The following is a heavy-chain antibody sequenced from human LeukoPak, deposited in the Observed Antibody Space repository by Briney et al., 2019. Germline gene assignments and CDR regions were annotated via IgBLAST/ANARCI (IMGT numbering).Heavy chain of an antibody. V-gene: IGHV4-59*12. CDR1: GGSISSYY. J-gene: IGHJ4*02. CDR2: IYYSGST. Sequence: PSETLSLTCTVSGGSISSYYWSWIRQPPGKGLEWIGYIYYSGSTNYNPSLKSRVTISVDTSKNQFSLKLSSVTAADTAVYYCGRRYSSGWYRSFDYWGQGTLVTVSS. D-gene: IGHD6-19*01. CDR3: GRRYSSGWYRSFDY.